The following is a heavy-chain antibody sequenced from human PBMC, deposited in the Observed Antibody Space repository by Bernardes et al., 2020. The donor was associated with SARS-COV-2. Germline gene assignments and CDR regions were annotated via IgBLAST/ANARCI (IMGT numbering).Heavy chain of an antibody. CDR3: ARDMVGPNDQ. CDR2: IRDYDDKT. Sequence: GRSLRLSCAASGFTVSNTWMHWVRQVPGKGLVWVSRIRDYDDKTDYADSVKGRFTISRDNAKNTVNLQMNNLRVEDTAIYYCARDMVGPNDQWGQGTLVTVSA. J-gene: IGHJ5*02. D-gene: IGHD3-10*01. CDR1: GFTVSNTW. V-gene: IGHV3-74*01.